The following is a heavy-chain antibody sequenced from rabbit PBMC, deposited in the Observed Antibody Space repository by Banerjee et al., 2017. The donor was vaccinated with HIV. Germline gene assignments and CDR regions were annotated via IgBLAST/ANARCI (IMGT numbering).Heavy chain of an antibody. J-gene: IGHJ2*01. Sequence: QELVESGGGLVQPGGSLTLSCKASGFDFSSYGVSWVRQAPGKGLEWIAYIYPYFGIKDYASSVKTRFTISSDNAQNTVFLQMTSLTASDTATYFCARDGDAGTSYPSYFNAWGQGTLVTVS. V-gene: IGHV1S7*01. D-gene: IGHD8-1*01. CDR3: ARDGDAGTSYPSYFNA. CDR2: IYPYFGIK. CDR1: GFDFSSYG.